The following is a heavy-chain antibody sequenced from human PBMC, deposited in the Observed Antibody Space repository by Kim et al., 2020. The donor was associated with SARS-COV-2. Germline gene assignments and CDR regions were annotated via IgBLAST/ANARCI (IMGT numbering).Heavy chain of an antibody. V-gene: IGHV3-72*01. Sequence: GGSLRLSCVTYRVSLSEHYIDWVRQGPGKGLEWVGRSGNKASSHATEYAASVRDRFIISRDDSRNSLYLQMNSLKTEDTAVYFCCRGYSGGPIYAFDIWGQWTGVTVSS. CDR1: RVSLSEHY. D-gene: IGHD6-19*01. CDR3: CRGYSGGPIYAFDI. J-gene: IGHJ3*02. CDR2: SGNKASSHAT.